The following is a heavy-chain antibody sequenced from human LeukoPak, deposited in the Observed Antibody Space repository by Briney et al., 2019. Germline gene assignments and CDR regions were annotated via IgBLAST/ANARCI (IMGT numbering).Heavy chain of an antibody. CDR2: IYTSGST. J-gene: IGHJ4*02. D-gene: IGHD3-9*01. CDR3: ARRRIDWLFDY. V-gene: IGHV4-61*05. CDR1: GGSISSSSYF. Sequence: SETLSLTCTVSGGSISSSSYFWGWIRQPPGKGLEWIGRIYTSGSTNYNPSLKSRVTMSADKSKNQFSLKVSSVTAADTAVYFCARRRIDWLFDYWGQGTLVTVSS.